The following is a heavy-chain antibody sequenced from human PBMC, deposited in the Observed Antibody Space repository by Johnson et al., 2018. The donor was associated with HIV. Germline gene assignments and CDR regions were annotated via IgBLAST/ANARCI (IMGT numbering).Heavy chain of an antibody. Sequence: QVQLVESGGGLVQRGGSLRLSCAASEFTFRNYPMHWVRQAPGKGLEWVAVISFDGSKKYHADSVKGRFTISRDNSKNTLYLQMNSLRAEDTAVYYCVRRFYDSSAFDIWGQGTMVTVSS. V-gene: IGHV3-30*14. CDR1: EFTFRNYP. CDR2: ISFDGSKK. D-gene: IGHD3-22*01. CDR3: VRRFYDSSAFDI. J-gene: IGHJ3*02.